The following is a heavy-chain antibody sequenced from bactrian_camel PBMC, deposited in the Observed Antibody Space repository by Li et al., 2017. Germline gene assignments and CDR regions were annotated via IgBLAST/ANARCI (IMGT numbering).Heavy chain of an antibody. D-gene: IGHD7*01. CDR2: IGGDGHI. J-gene: IGHJ4*01. Sequence: HVQLVESGGDSVQAGGSLRLSCVAYGFTYRAYCIGWFRQVPGKAREGVATIGGDGHIDYADSVKGRFTISRGNAKNTLYLQMNSLKSEDTALYYCTTLISWRHPAYKYWGQGTQVTVS. CDR1: GFTYRAYC. V-gene: IGHV3S9*01. CDR3: TTLISWRHPAYKY.